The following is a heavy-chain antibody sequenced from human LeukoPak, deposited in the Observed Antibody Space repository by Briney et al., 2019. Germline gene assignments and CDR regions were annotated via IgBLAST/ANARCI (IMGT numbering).Heavy chain of an antibody. Sequence: ASVSVSCKASGYTFTGYYIHWVRQAPGQGLEWMGWINPNSGGTNYAQKFQGRVTITRDTSISTAYMELSRLRSDDTAVYYCARDNSVGDYAWWFDLWGQGTLVTVSS. CDR1: GYTFTGYY. CDR3: ARDNSVGDYAWWFDL. D-gene: IGHD1-26*01. J-gene: IGHJ5*02. V-gene: IGHV1-2*02. CDR2: INPNSGGT.